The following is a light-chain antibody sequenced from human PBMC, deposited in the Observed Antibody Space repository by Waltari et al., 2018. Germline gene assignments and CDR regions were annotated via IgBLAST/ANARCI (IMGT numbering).Light chain of an antibody. CDR3: GTWDTSLSKV. Sequence: QSVLTQPPSVSAAPGQQVTISCSGTRSNIGNNPVSWYQRFPGTAPKLLIYDNNKRPSGIPDRFSGSKSGTSATLVITGLQTGDEADYYCGTWDTSLSKVFGGGTKLTVL. V-gene: IGLV1-51*01. J-gene: IGLJ2*01. CDR2: DNN. CDR1: RSNIGNNP.